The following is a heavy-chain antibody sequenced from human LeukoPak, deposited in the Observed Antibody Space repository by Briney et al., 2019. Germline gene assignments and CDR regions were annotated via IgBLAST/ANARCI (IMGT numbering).Heavy chain of an antibody. D-gene: IGHD3-10*01. Sequence: GGSLRLSCAASGFTFSIYAMSWVRQAPGKGLEWVSALSGGGGNTYYADSVEGRFTISRDNSKNTLYLHMNSLRADDAAVYYCAKYTPANYYGSGSIFDYWGQGTLVTVSS. CDR2: LSGGGGNT. V-gene: IGHV3-23*01. J-gene: IGHJ4*02. CDR1: GFTFSIYA. CDR3: AKYTPANYYGSGSIFDY.